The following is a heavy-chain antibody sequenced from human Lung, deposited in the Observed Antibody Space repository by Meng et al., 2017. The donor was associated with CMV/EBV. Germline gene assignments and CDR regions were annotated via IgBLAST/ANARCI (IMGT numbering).Heavy chain of an antibody. J-gene: IGHJ6*02. CDR3: AKVYTSTNWGYYYGMDV. D-gene: IGHD2-2*01. CDR2: IYSGGSDT. Sequence: ESLKISCAASGFSFSSYAMNWVRQAPGRGLEWVSLIYSGGSDTYYVDSVKGRFTISRDDSKNTLYLQMHSLAADDTAIYYCAKVYTSTNWGYYYGMDVWGQGTXVTVSS. V-gene: IGHV3-23*03. CDR1: GFSFSSYA.